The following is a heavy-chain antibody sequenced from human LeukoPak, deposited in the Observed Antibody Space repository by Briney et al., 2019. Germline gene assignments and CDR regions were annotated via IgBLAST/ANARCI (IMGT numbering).Heavy chain of an antibody. CDR1: GGSFSGYY. Sequence: SETLSLTCAVYGGSFSGYYWSWIRQPPGKGLEWIGYIYYSGSTNYNPSLKSRVTISVDTSKNQFSLKLSSVTAADTAVYYCARGGGAAEYYYYYYYMDVWGKGTTVTVSS. CDR2: IYYSGST. J-gene: IGHJ6*03. CDR3: ARGGGAAEYYYYYYYMDV. V-gene: IGHV4-59*01. D-gene: IGHD3-16*01.